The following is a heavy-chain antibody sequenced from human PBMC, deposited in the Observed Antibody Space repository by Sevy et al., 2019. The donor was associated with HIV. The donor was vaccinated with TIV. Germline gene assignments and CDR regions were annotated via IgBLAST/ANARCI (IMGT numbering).Heavy chain of an antibody. CDR3: ASGGATIHHYYYYGMDV. Sequence: ASVKVSCKASGYTFTSYGISWVRQAPGQGLEWMGWTSAYNGNTNYAQKLQGRVTMTTDTSTSTAYMELRSLRSDDTAVYYCASGGATIHHYYYYGMDVWGQGTTVTVSS. CDR1: GYTFTSYG. D-gene: IGHD1-26*01. CDR2: TSAYNGNT. J-gene: IGHJ6*02. V-gene: IGHV1-18*01.